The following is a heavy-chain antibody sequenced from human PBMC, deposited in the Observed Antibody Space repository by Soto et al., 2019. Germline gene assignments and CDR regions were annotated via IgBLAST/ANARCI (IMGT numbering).Heavy chain of an antibody. Sequence: QVQLVQSGAEVKKPGSSVKVSCKASGGTFSSYTISWVRQAPGQGLEWMGRIIPILGIANYAQKFQGRVTITSDKSMSNASMELRSLGSEDTAVYYCARGVYSSGWFDYWGQGTLVTVSS. CDR3: ARGVYSSGWFDY. CDR1: GGTFSSYT. J-gene: IGHJ4*02. V-gene: IGHV1-69*02. CDR2: IIPILGIA. D-gene: IGHD6-19*01.